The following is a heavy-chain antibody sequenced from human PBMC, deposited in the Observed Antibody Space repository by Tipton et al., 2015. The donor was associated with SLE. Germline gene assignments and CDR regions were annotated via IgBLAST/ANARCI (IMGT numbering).Heavy chain of an antibody. CDR1: GFDFITYG. J-gene: IGHJ2*01. D-gene: IGHD3-16*01. CDR2: VSGSGGTT. CDR3: AKSAFQGGELLRYFDL. V-gene: IGHV3-23*01. Sequence: SLRLSCEASGFDFITYGMSWVRQAPGKGLEWVSGVSGSGGTTYCADSVKGRFTISRDNSKNTLYLQLNSLRVEDTAVYYCAKSAFQGGELLRYFDLWGRGTLVTVSS.